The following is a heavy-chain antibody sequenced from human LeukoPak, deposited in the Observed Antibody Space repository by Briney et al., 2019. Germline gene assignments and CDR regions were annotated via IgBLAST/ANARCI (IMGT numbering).Heavy chain of an antibody. CDR2: IYYSGST. V-gene: IGHV4-59*12. D-gene: IGHD2-15*01. J-gene: IGHJ5*02. Sequence: SETLSLSCTVSGGSISSYYWSWIRQPPGKGLEWIGYIYYSGSTNYNPSLKGRVTISVDTSKNQFSLKLSSVTAADTAVYYCARVEVVPAGWFDPWGQGTLVTVSS. CDR1: GGSISSYY. CDR3: ARVEVVPAGWFDP.